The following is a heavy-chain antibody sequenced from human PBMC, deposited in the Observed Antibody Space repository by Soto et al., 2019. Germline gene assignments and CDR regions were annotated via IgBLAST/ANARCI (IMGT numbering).Heavy chain of an antibody. CDR2: INPNSGGT. J-gene: IGHJ6*02. CDR1: GYTFTCYY. D-gene: IGHD4-4*01. V-gene: IGHV1-2*04. Sequence: GASVKVSCKASGYTFTCYYMYWVRQAPGQGLEWMGWINPNSGGTNYAQKFQGWVTMTRDTSISTAYMELSRLRSDDTAVYYCARGHDYSNYALVYYYYYGMDVWGQGTTVTVSS. CDR3: ARGHDYSNYALVYYYYYGMDV.